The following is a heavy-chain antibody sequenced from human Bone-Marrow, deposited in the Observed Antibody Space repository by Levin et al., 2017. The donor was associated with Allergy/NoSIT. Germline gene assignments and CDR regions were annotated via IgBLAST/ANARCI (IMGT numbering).Heavy chain of an antibody. V-gene: IGHV4-4*02. CDR1: GGSISSHNW. CDR2: IYHSGST. Sequence: SETLSLTCAVSGGSISSHNWWTWVRQPPGKRLEWIGEIYHSGSTNYNPSPQSRVTISVDKSKSQSSLRLTSVTAADTAVYYCARNRDDHGARAPLDSWGQGTLVTVSS. D-gene: IGHD4-17*01. CDR3: ARNRDDHGARAPLDS. J-gene: IGHJ4*02.